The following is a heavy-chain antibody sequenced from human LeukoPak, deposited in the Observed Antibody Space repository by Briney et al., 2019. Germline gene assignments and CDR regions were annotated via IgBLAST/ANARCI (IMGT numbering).Heavy chain of an antibody. CDR2: IDAGNGNA. CDR1: GYTFSDYA. J-gene: IGHJ4*02. D-gene: IGHD2-2*01. CDR3: ARGSTSDWPLDH. Sequence: ASVKVSCKASGYTFSDYAIHWVRQAPGQRLEWVGWIDAGNGNARYSQKFQGRVTITRDTSTNTAYIELRSLRSEDTAMYYCARGSTSDWPLDHWGQETLVTISS. V-gene: IGHV1-3*01.